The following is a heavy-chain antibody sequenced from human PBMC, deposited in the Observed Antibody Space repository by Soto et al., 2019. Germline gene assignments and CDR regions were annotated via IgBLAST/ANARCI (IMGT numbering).Heavy chain of an antibody. D-gene: IGHD2-2*01. V-gene: IGHV4-39*01. CDR3: ARHATRCISTSCSYRSPNWFDT. CDR1: GCSISSSSYY. CDR2: IYYSGST. J-gene: IGHJ5*02. Sequence: SDTLSLTCTVSGCSISSSSYYWGWIRQPPGKGLEWIGSIYYSGSTYYNPSLKSRVTISVDTSKNQFSLKLSSVTAADTAVYYCARHATRCISTSCSYRSPNWFDTWGQG.